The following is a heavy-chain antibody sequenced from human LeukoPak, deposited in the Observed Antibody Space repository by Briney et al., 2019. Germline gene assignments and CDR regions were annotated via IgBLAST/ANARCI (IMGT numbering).Heavy chain of an antibody. CDR2: ISSSSSTI. V-gene: IGHV3-48*01. Sequence: GGSLRLSCAASGFTFSSYSMNWVRQAPGKGLEWVSYISSSSSTIYYADSVKGRFTISRDNAKNSLYLQMNSLRAEDTAVYYCARRGGGSTGWNWFDPWGQGTLVTVSS. J-gene: IGHJ5*02. D-gene: IGHD2-2*01. CDR3: ARRGGGSTGWNWFDP. CDR1: GFTFSSYS.